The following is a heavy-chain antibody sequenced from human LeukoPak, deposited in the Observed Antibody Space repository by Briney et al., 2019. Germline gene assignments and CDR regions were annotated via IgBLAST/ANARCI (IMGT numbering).Heavy chain of an antibody. V-gene: IGHV4-34*01. D-gene: IGHD3-3*02. Sequence: PSETLSLTCAVYGGSFSGYYWSWIRHPPGKGLEWMGEINHSGSTNYNPSLKSRVTISVDTSKNQFSLKLSSVTAADTAVYYCARGQRAPHFRYWGQGTLVTVSS. J-gene: IGHJ4*02. CDR1: GGSFSGYY. CDR2: INHSGST. CDR3: ARGQRAPHFRY.